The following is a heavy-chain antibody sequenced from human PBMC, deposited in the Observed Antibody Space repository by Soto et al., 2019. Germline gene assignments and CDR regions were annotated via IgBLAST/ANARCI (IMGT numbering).Heavy chain of an antibody. V-gene: IGHV4-34*01. Sequence: SETLSLTCAVYGGSFSGYYWSWIRQPPGKGLEWIGEINHSGSTNYNPSLKSRVTISVDTSKNQFSLKLSSVTAADTAVYYCARVYYYGSASMDVWGQGTTVTVSS. CDR1: GGSFSGYY. D-gene: IGHD3-10*01. J-gene: IGHJ6*02. CDR3: ARVYYYGSASMDV. CDR2: INHSGST.